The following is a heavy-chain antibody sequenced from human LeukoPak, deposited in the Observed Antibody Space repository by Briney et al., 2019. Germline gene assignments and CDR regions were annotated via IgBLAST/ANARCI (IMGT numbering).Heavy chain of an antibody. V-gene: IGHV4-61*02. CDR3: ARDQGEKSAYYDILTGYYAFDI. Sequence: SETLSLTCTVSGGSISSGSYYWSWIRQPAGKGLEWIRRIYTSGSTDYNPSLKSRVTISVDTSKNQFSLKLSSVTAADTAVYYCARDQGEKSAYYDILTGYYAFDIWGQGTMVTVSS. CDR2: IYTSGST. J-gene: IGHJ3*02. CDR1: GGSISSGSYY. D-gene: IGHD3-9*01.